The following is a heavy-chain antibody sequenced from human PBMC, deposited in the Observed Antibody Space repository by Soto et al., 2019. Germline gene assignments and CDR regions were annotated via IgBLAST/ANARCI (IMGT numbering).Heavy chain of an antibody. Sequence: ASVKVSCKASGDTFSSYAITWVRQAPGQGLEWMGGIIPILGTPNYAQKFQGRVTITADKSTSTAYMELSSLRSEDTAVYYCARERSRYDRSGYYRPDYWGQGTLVTVSS. D-gene: IGHD3-22*01. V-gene: IGHV1-69*10. CDR2: IIPILGTP. CDR3: ARERSRYDRSGYYRPDY. J-gene: IGHJ4*02. CDR1: GDTFSSYA.